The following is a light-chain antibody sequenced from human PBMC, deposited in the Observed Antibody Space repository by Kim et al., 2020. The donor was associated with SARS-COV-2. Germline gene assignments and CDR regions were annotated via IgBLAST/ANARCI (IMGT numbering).Light chain of an antibody. V-gene: IGKV3-15*01. Sequence: SPGERDTRSGRARQTINNKVVWYQQEPGQAPRLLSDDATTRATGVPARFMGSGSETDFTRTSSRLQSEDFAVYYCQQSNDWPPLTFGQGTKVDIK. J-gene: IGKJ1*01. CDR3: QQSNDWPPLT. CDR2: DAT. CDR1: QTINNK.